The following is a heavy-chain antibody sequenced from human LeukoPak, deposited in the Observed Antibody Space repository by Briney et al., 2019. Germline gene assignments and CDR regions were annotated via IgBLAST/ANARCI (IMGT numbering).Heavy chain of an antibody. CDR3: AKDREWLPRGYWDY. V-gene: IGHV3-53*01. CDR1: GFTVSSNY. D-gene: IGHD6-19*01. Sequence: GSLRLSCAASGFTVSSNYMSWVRQAPGKGLEWVSVIYSGGSTYYADSVKGRFTISRDNSKNMLYLQMNSLRAEDTAVYYCAKDREWLPRGYWDYWGQGTLVTVSS. CDR2: IYSGGST. J-gene: IGHJ4*02.